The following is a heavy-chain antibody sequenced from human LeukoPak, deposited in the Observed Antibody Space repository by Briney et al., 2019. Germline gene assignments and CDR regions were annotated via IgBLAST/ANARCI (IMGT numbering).Heavy chain of an antibody. D-gene: IGHD4-17*01. CDR1: GFIFSNAW. CDR2: IKSKTDGGTT. CDR3: AREVDYGDYDMKLGDAFDI. J-gene: IGHJ3*02. V-gene: IGHV3-15*01. Sequence: GGSLRLSCAASGFIFSNAWMSWVRQAPGKGLEWVGRIKSKTDGGTTDYAAPVKGGFTISRDDSKNTLYLQMNSLKTEDTAVYYCAREVDYGDYDMKLGDAFDIWGQGTMVTVSS.